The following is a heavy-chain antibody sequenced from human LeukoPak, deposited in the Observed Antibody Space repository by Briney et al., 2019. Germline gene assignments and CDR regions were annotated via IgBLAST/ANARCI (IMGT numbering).Heavy chain of an antibody. CDR2: IVVGSGNT. CDR1: GFTFTSSA. D-gene: IGHD3-10*01. Sequence: SVTVSCKASGFTFTSSAVQWVRQARGQRLEWIGWIVVGSGNTNYAQKFQERVTITRDMSTSTAYMELSSLRSEDTAVYYCAKSTYYYGSGEGSNYWYFDLWGRGTLVTVSS. CDR3: AKSTYYYGSGEGSNYWYFDL. V-gene: IGHV1-58*01. J-gene: IGHJ2*01.